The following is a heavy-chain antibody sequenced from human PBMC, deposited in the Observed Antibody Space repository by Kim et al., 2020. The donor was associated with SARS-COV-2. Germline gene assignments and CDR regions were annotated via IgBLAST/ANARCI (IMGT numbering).Heavy chain of an antibody. Sequence: SETLSLTCTVSGGSISSDGYYWSWIRHHPGKGLEWIGYSYYSGTTYYNPSLNSRISLSVDNSKQQFSLKLSSVTAADTAVYYCARSVGYCTSTGCHDFQ. CDR3: ARSVGYCTSTGCHDFQ. J-gene: IGHJ1*01. V-gene: IGHV4-31*03. CDR2: SYYSGTT. CDR1: GGSISSDGYY. D-gene: IGHD2-8*01.